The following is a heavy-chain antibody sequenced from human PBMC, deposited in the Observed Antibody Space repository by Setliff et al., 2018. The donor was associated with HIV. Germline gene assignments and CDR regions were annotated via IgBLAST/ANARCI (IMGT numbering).Heavy chain of an antibody. CDR3: ARTGKDWNDDLYRYYYMDV. CDR2: INSDGSSA. D-gene: IGHD1-1*01. Sequence: GGSLRLSCIGSGFTFGDYAMSWVRQAPGKGLEWVSRINSDGSSARYGDSVEGRFTISRDNAKNTLYLQMNSLSAEDTAVYHCARTGKDWNDDLYRYYYMDVWGKGTTVTVSS. V-gene: IGHV3-74*01. J-gene: IGHJ6*03. CDR1: GFTFGDYA.